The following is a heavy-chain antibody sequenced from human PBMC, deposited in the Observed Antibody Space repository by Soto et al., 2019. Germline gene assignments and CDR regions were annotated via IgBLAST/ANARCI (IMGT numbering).Heavy chain of an antibody. CDR2: IKQDGSTK. D-gene: IGHD4-17*01. Sequence: EVQLVESGGGLVQPGGSLRISCAASGFTFSKYWVSWVRQAPGKGLEWLADIKQDGSTKYFLDSVKGRFIISRDNAENSLSLQMNSLRAEDTAVYYCARDSDDYGDYGWYFDLWGRGTLVTISS. CDR1: GFTFSKYW. V-gene: IGHV3-7*01. CDR3: ARDSDDYGDYGWYFDL. J-gene: IGHJ2*01.